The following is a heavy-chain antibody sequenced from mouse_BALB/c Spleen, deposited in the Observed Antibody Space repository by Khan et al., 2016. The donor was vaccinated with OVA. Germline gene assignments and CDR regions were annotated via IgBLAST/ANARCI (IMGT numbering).Heavy chain of an antibody. D-gene: IGHD1-1*01. V-gene: IGHV1-20*01. CDR3: ARTYGSDFDN. CDR2: INPHIGET. CDR1: GYSFTGYF. Sequence: EVQLQESGPELVKPGASVKISCKASGYSFTGYFMNWVMQSHGKSLEWIGRINPHIGETFYNQKFKGKATLTVVESSSTAHMELRSLTSEDAAVYYCARTYGSDFDNWGQGTTLTVSS. J-gene: IGHJ2*01.